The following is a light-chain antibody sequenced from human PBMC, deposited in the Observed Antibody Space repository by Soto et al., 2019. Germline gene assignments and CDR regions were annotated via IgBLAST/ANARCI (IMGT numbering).Light chain of an antibody. V-gene: IGKV3-11*01. CDR2: DAY. CDR3: QQRSNWPPIT. J-gene: IGKJ5*01. CDR1: QSVSRY. Sequence: EIVLTQSPATLSLSPGEIATLSCRASQSVSRYLAWYQQKPGQAPRLLIYDAYYRATGIPARSSGSGSGTDFTLTTSSLEPEDFAVYYCQQRSNWPPITCGQGTRLEIK.